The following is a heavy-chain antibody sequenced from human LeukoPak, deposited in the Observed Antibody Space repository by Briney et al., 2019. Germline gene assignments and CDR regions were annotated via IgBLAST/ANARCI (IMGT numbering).Heavy chain of an antibody. J-gene: IGHJ4*02. CDR3: GRSLFGELLSTTRTFDY. Sequence: GGSLRLSCAASGFTFSSYAMHWVRQAPGKGLEWVAVISYDGSNKYYADSVKGRFTISRDNSKNTLYLQMNSLRAEDTAVYYCGRSLFGELLSTTRTFDYWGQGTLVTVSS. CDR1: GFTFSSYA. D-gene: IGHD3-10*02. CDR2: ISYDGSNK. V-gene: IGHV3-30-3*01.